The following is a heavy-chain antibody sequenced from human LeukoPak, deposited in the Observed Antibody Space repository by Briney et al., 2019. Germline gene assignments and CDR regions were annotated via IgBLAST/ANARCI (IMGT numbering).Heavy chain of an antibody. Sequence: GGSLRLSCAASGFTFSSYWMSWVRQAPGKGLEWVSYISSSGSTIYYADSVKGRFAISRDNAKNSLYLQMNSLRAEDTAVYYCARERCSSTSCYPGYWGQGTLVTVSS. V-gene: IGHV3-48*04. J-gene: IGHJ4*02. D-gene: IGHD2-2*01. CDR1: GFTFSSYW. CDR3: ARERCSSTSCYPGY. CDR2: ISSSGSTI.